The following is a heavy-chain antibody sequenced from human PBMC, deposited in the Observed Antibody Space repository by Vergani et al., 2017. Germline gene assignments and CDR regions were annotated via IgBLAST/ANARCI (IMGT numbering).Heavy chain of an antibody. Sequence: EVQLVESGGGLVKPGGSLRLSCAASGFTFSSYSMNWVRQAPGKGLEWVSSISSSSSYIYYADSVKGRFTISRDNAKNSLYLQMNSMRAEDTAVYHCAREVIAAAGIDYWGQGTLVTVSS. D-gene: IGHD6-13*01. V-gene: IGHV3-21*01. CDR3: AREVIAAAGIDY. CDR1: GFTFSSYS. CDR2: ISSSSSYI. J-gene: IGHJ4*02.